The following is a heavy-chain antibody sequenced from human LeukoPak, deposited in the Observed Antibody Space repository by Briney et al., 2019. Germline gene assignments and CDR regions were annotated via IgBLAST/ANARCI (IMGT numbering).Heavy chain of an antibody. CDR3: ARISIAARPGYFDL. J-gene: IGHJ2*01. CDR2: IYHGGST. CDR1: GGSISSGNW. Sequence: SETLSLTCAVSGGSISSGNWWNWVRQPPGKGLEWIGEIYHGGSTNYNPSLKSRVAISVDSSKNQFSLTLTSVTAEDTAVYYCARISIAARPGYFDLWGRGTLVTVSS. V-gene: IGHV4-4*02. D-gene: IGHD6-6*01.